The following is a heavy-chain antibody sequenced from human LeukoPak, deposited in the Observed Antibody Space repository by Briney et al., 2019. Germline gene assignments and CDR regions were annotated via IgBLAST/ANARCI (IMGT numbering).Heavy chain of an antibody. V-gene: IGHV3-23*01. CDR2: ISDGGSRT. CDR1: GFSFSSYA. J-gene: IGHJ4*02. CDR3: AKGQLGIEVDY. D-gene: IGHD7-27*01. Sequence: PGGSLRLSCAASGFSFSSYAVSWVRQAPGRGLEWVSGISDGGSRTYYADSVKGRFTISRDDSKNTLYLQMNSLRAEDTAVYYCAKGQLGIEVDYWGQGTLVTVSS.